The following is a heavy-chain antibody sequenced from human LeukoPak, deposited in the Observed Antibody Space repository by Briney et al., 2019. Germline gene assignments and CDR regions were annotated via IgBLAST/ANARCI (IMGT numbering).Heavy chain of an antibody. Sequence: PGESLRLSCAASGLTFNMYSMNWVRQAPGKGLEWVSSISSSSSYIYYADSVKGRFTISRDNAKNSLYLQMNSLRAEDTAVYYCARDVYDTTGYVYWYFDLWGRGTLVTVSS. D-gene: IGHD3-22*01. CDR3: ARDVYDTTGYVYWYFDL. CDR1: GLTFNMYS. CDR2: ISSSSSYI. V-gene: IGHV3-21*01. J-gene: IGHJ2*01.